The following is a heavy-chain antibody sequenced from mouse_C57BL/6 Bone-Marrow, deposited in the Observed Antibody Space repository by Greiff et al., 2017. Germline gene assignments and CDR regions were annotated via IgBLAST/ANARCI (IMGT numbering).Heavy chain of an antibody. CDR2: IHPNSGST. J-gene: IGHJ3*01. CDR3: ARNDYDWFAY. Sequence: QVQLQQSEAELVKPGASVKLSCKASGYTFTSYWMHWVKQRPGQGLEWIGMIHPNSGSTNYNEKFKSKATLTVDKSSSTAYMQLSSLSSEDSAVYYCARNDYDWFAYWGQGTLVTVSA. CDR1: GYTFTSYW. V-gene: IGHV1-64*01. D-gene: IGHD2-4*01.